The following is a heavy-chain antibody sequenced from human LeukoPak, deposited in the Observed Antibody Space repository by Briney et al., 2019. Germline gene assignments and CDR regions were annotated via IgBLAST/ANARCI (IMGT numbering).Heavy chain of an antibody. CDR2: TYYRSKWYN. CDR1: GDSVSSNSVA. Sequence: SQTLSLTCAISGDSVSSNSVAWTWLRQSPSRGLEWLGRTYYRSKWYNDYAVSVQSRITINPDTSKNQFSLQLNSVTPEDTAVYYCASNSSSSGFDYWGQGTLVTVSS. J-gene: IGHJ4*02. CDR3: ASNSSSSGFDY. V-gene: IGHV6-1*01. D-gene: IGHD6-6*01.